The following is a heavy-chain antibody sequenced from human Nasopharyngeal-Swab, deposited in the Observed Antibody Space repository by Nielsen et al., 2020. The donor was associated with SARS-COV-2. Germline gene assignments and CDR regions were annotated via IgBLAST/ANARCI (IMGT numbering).Heavy chain of an antibody. CDR3: AKDRDSGDDSEEYYHYYGMDV. J-gene: IGHJ6*02. CDR2: ISGDSDTT. D-gene: IGHD5-12*01. V-gene: IGHV3-23*01. Sequence: GESLKISCAASGFTFSKFAMSWVRQAPGKGLEWVSVISGDSDTTYYADSVRGRFTISRDNSNNTLNLQMNNLRAEDTAIYYCAKDRDSGDDSEEYYHYYGMDVWGQGAPVTVSS. CDR1: GFTFSKFA.